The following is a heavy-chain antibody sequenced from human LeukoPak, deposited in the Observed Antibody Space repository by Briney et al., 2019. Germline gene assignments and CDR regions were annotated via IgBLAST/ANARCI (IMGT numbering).Heavy chain of an antibody. Sequence: PGGSLRLSCAASGFTFRSYNMDWVRQAPGKGLEWVSFIDISSRYIYQADSVKGRFTISRDNAKSSVFLQMNSLRAEDTAVYYCARVGGHCTSTSCPPPDYWGQGTLVTVSS. D-gene: IGHD2-2*01. CDR2: IDISSRYI. J-gene: IGHJ4*02. CDR3: ARVGGHCTSTSCPPPDY. V-gene: IGHV3-21*01. CDR1: GFTFRSYN.